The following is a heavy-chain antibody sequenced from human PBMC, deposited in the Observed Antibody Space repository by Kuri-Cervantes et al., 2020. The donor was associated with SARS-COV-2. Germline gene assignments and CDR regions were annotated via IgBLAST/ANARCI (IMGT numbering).Heavy chain of an antibody. D-gene: IGHD3-10*01. Sequence: GSLRLSCTVSGGSISSSSYYWGWIRQPPGKGLEWIGSIYYSGSTYYNPSLKSRVTISVDTSKNQFSLKLSSVTAADTALYFCARVEIVTNVRGVHNWFDPWGQGTLVTVSS. V-gene: IGHV4-39*07. CDR2: IYYSGST. CDR3: ARVEIVTNVRGVHNWFDP. J-gene: IGHJ5*02. CDR1: GGSISSSSYY.